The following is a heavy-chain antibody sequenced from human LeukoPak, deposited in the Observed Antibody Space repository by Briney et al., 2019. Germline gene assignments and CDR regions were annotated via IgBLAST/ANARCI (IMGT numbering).Heavy chain of an antibody. CDR1: GFTFDDYA. V-gene: IGHV3-9*03. CDR2: ISWNSGSI. J-gene: IGHJ4*02. D-gene: IGHD6-6*01. Sequence: GRSLRLSCAASGFTFDDYAMHWVRHAPGKGLERVSGISWNSGSIGYADSVKGRFTISRDNAKNSLYLQMNSLRAEDMALYYCAKDMAYSSSGFDYWGQGTLVTVSS. CDR3: AKDMAYSSSGFDY.